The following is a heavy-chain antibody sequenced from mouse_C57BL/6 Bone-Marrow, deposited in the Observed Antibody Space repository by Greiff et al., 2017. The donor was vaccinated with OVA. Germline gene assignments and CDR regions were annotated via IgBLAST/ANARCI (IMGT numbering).Heavy chain of an antibody. V-gene: IGHV1-81*01. D-gene: IGHD2-5*01. J-gene: IGHJ3*01. CDR2: IYPRSGNT. CDR1: GYTFTSYG. CDR3: FYYSNPAGFAY. Sequence: QVQLQQSGAELARPGASVKLSCKASGYTFTSYGISWVKQRPGQGLEWIGEIYPRSGNTYYNEKFKGKATLTADKSSSTAYMELRSLTSEDSAVYFCFYYSNPAGFAYWGRGTLVTVSA.